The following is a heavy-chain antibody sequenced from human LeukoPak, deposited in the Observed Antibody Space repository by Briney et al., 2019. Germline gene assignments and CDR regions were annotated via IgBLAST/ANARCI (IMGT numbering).Heavy chain of an antibody. CDR3: AKGPLYDGNSGPFGY. D-gene: IGHD4-23*01. CDR2: ISGSGGST. V-gene: IGHV3-23*01. Sequence: GGSLRLSCAASGFTFSSYAMSWVRQAPGKGLEWVSAISGSGGSTYYADSVKGRFTISRDNSKNTLYLQMNSLRAEDTAVYYCAKGPLYDGNSGPFGYWGQGTLVTVSS. CDR1: GFTFSSYA. J-gene: IGHJ4*02.